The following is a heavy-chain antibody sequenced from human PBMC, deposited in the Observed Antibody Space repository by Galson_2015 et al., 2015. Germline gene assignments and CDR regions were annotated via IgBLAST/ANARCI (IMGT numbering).Heavy chain of an antibody. J-gene: IGHJ5*02. CDR2: IYSGGST. D-gene: IGHD3-22*01. V-gene: IGHV3-53*01. CDR3: ARVVLHYYDSSGYHWGFDP. CDR1: GFTVSSNY. Sequence: SLRLSCAASGFTVSSNYMSWVRQAPGKGLEWVSVIYSGGSTYYADSVKGQFTISRDNSKNTLYLQMNSLRAEDTAVYYCARVVLHYYDSSGYHWGFDPWGQGTLVTVSS.